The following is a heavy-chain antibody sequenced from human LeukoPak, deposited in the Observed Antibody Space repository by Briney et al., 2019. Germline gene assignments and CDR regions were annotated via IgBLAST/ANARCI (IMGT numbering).Heavy chain of an antibody. J-gene: IGHJ4*02. Sequence: GESLKISCTGSGYSFANYWIGWVRQTPGKGLEWMGIIYPLDFDTRYSPSFQGQVTISADKSIDPAYLQWNTLRASDSALYYCAMGRSSGYSGHYFAFWGQGTRVTVSS. CDR1: GYSFANYW. V-gene: IGHV5-51*01. CDR3: AMGRSSGYSGHYFAF. D-gene: IGHD3-22*01. CDR2: IYPLDFDT.